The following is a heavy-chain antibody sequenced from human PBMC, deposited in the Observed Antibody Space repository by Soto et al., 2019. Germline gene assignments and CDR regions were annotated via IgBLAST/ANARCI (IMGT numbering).Heavy chain of an antibody. J-gene: IGHJ6*02. V-gene: IGHV4-61*01. CDR2: IYSGGST. D-gene: IGHD2-2*01. CDR1: GGFVNSDTHS. Sequence: SETLSLTCTVSGGFVNSDTHSWSWIRQTPGKRLEWIGFIYSGGSTKNPSLRSRVTMSVDTSKNQFSLKLRSVIVADTAVYHCSRFVRSCSATTCSTRADVWGQGITVTVSS. CDR3: SRFVRSCSATTCSTRADV.